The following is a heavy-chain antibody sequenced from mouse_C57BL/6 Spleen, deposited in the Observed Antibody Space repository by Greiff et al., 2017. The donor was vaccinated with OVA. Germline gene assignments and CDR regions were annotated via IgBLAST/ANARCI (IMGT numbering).Heavy chain of an antibody. D-gene: IGHD1-1*01. CDR3: ARTDYGSSPSFDY. V-gene: IGHV1-80*01. J-gene: IGHJ2*01. CDR1: GYAFSSYW. CDR2: IYPGDGDT. Sequence: VKLQQSGAELVKPGASVKISCKASGYAFSSYWMNWVKQRPGKGLEWIGQIYPGDGDTNYNGKFKGKATLTADKSSSTAYMQLSSLTSEDSAVYFCARTDYGSSPSFDYWGQGTTLTVSS.